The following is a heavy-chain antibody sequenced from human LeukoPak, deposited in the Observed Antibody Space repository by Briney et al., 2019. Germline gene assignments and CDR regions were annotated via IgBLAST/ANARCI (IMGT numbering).Heavy chain of an antibody. D-gene: IGHD2-8*02. CDR1: GFTFSSYW. V-gene: IGHV3-7*01. CDR3: ARPHWCFDS. J-gene: IGHJ4*02. Sequence: GGSLRLSCAASGFTFSSYWMSWVRQAPGKGLEWVASIRQDGSEKHYVDSVKGRFTISRDNAKNSLSLEMNSLRAEDTALYYCARPHWCFDSWGQGTLVTVSS. CDR2: IRQDGSEK.